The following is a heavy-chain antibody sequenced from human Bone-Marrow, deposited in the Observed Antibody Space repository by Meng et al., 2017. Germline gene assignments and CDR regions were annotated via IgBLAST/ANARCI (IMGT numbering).Heavy chain of an antibody. CDR2: IYYSGST. J-gene: IGHJ4*02. CDR3: ASFDHIPRRNYFDY. Sequence: QVQLQESGTALVKPSQTMSLTCTVSGGSISSGDYYWSWIRQPPGKGLEWIGYIYYSGSTYYNPSLKSRVTISVDTSKNQFSLKLSSVTAADTAVYYCASFDHIPRRNYFDYWGQGTLVTVSS. V-gene: IGHV4-30-4*01. CDR1: GGSISSGDYY. D-gene: IGHD2-21*01.